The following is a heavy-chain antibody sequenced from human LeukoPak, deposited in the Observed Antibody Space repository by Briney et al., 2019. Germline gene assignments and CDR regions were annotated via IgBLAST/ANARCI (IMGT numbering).Heavy chain of an antibody. CDR1: GFTFSRYP. CDR3: VKAQYDFWSGLDY. J-gene: IGHJ4*02. D-gene: IGHD3-3*01. Sequence: GGALRLSCAAPGFTFSRYPMPWVRQAPGKGLEYISAISGNGGRTYYADSVKGRFTISRDNSKNMLYLQMSSLRTEDTAIYYCVKAQYDFWSGLDYWGQGSLVTVSS. CDR2: ISGNGGRT. V-gene: IGHV3-64D*09.